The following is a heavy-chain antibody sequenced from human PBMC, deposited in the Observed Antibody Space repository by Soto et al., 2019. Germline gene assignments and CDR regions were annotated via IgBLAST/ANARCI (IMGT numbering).Heavy chain of an antibody. V-gene: IGHV2-5*02. J-gene: IGHJ4*02. CDR3: AREAYYSTYFDS. CDR1: GFSLSTNGVG. Sequence: QITLKESGPTLVRPTQTLTLTCTFSGFSLSTNGVGVGWVRQPPGKALEWLALIYWDDDHRYSPSLKTRLTIXKXXSKNQVVLTMTKLDPADTATYYCAREAYYSTYFDSWGQGTLVTVSS. D-gene: IGHD3-10*01. CDR2: IYWDDDH.